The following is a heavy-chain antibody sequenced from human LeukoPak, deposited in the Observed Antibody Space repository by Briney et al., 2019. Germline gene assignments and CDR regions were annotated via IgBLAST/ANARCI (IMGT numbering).Heavy chain of an antibody. CDR1: GYTFTGYY. CDR2: INPNSGGT. CDR3: ARDLILPVAGHCSGGSCYSGYSYGLTGGY. V-gene: IGHV1-2*02. J-gene: IGHJ4*02. D-gene: IGHD2-15*01. Sequence: ASVKVSCKASGYTFTGYYMHWVRQAPGQGLEWMGWINPNSGGTNYAQKFQGRVTMTRDTSISTAYMELRRLRSDDTAVYYCARDLILPVAGHCSGGSCYSGYSYGLTGGYWGQGTLVTVSS.